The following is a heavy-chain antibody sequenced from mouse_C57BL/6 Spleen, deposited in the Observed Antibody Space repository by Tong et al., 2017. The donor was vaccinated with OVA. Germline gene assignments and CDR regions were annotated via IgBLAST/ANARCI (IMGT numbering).Heavy chain of an antibody. J-gene: IGHJ4*01. V-gene: IGHV5-4*03. CDR2: ISDGGSYT. CDR1: GFTFSSYA. Sequence: EVQLQESGGGLVKPGGSLKLSCAASGFTFSSYAMSWVRQTPEKRLEWVATISDGGSYTYYPDNVKGRFTIYRDNAKNALYLQMSSLRSEDTALYYCARRWGAMDYWGQGTSVTVSS. CDR3: ARRWGAMDY.